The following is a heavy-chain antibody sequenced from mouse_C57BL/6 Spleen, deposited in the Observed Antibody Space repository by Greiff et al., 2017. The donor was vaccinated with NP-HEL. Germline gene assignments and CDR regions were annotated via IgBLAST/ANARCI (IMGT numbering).Heavy chain of an antibody. Sequence: EVQVVESGPELVKPGASVKMSCKASGYTFTDYNMHWVKQSHGKSLEWIGYINPNNGGTSYNQKFKGKATLTVNKSSSTAYMELRSLTSEDSAVYYCARDDGTRGVAYWGQGTLVTVSA. CDR1: GYTFTDYN. J-gene: IGHJ3*01. CDR2: INPNNGGT. V-gene: IGHV1-22*01. D-gene: IGHD2-3*01. CDR3: ARDDGTRGVAY.